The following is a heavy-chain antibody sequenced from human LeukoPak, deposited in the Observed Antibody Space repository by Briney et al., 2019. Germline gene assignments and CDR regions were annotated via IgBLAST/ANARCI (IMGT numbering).Heavy chain of an antibody. CDR1: GFTFSSYS. J-gene: IGHJ4*02. CDR3: ARVTGSGYDSQYYFDY. CDR2: ISSSSSYI. V-gene: IGHV3-21*06. D-gene: IGHD5-12*01. Sequence: GGSLRLSCAASGFTFSSYSMTWVRQAPGKGLEWVSSISSSSSYIYYADSVKGRFTISRDNAKNSLYLQMNSLRAEDTAVYYCARVTGSGYDSQYYFDYWGQGTLVTVSS.